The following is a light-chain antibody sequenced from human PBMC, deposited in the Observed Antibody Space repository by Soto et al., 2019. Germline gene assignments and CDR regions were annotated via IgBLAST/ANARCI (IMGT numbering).Light chain of an antibody. J-gene: IGKJ5*01. V-gene: IGKV3-20*01. CDR2: GAS. CDR1: QSVSSSY. CDR3: QQYGRSPIT. Sequence: EIVLTPSPGTLSLSPGERATLSCRASQSVSSSYLAWYQQKPGQAPRLLIYGASSRATGIPDRFSGSGSGTDFTLTISRLEPEDFALYYCQQYGRSPITFGQGTRLEIK.